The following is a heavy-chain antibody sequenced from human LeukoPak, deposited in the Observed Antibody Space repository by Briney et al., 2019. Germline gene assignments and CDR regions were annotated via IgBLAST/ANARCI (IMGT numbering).Heavy chain of an antibody. J-gene: IGHJ4*02. CDR1: GITFSDSD. Sequence: PGGSLRLSCTASGITFSDSDMTWIRQAPGKGLEWASYIDSSGTTIYYADSVKGRFTISRDNAKNSLYLQMNSLRAEDTAVYYCARDWGRVVVIYYFDYRGQGTLVTVSS. D-gene: IGHD3-22*01. V-gene: IGHV3-11*04. CDR3: ARDWGRVVVIYYFDY. CDR2: IDSSGTTI.